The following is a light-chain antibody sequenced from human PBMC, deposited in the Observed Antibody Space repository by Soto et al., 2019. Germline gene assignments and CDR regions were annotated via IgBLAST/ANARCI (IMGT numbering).Light chain of an antibody. V-gene: IGLV2-14*01. J-gene: IGLJ1*01. CDR3: NSYTTSETYV. CDR1: NSDAGSYNR. Sequence: QSALTQPASVSGSPGQSITISCTGTNSDAGSYNRVSWYQQPPGTAPKLIIYDVNNRPSGVSYRFSGSKSSNTASLTISGPQAEDEADYYCNSYTTSETYVFGTGTKVTVL. CDR2: DVN.